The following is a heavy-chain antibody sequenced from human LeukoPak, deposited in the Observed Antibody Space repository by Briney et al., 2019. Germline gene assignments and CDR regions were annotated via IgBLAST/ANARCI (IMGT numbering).Heavy chain of an antibody. V-gene: IGHV4-34*01. J-gene: IGHJ3*02. Sequence: SETLSLTCAVYGGSFSGYYWSWIRQPPGKGLEWIGEINHSGSTNYNPSLKSRVTMSEDTSKNQFSLKLSSVTAADTAVYYCARDHPSSGAFDIWGQGTMVTVSS. CDR3: ARDHPSSGAFDI. CDR2: INHSGST. CDR1: GGSFSGYY. D-gene: IGHD6-25*01.